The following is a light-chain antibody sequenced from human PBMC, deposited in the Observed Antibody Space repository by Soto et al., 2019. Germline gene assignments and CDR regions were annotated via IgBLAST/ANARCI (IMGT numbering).Light chain of an antibody. CDR1: QSVNSN. CDR2: DAS. Sequence: EIVLTQSPATLSLSPGERATLSCRASQSVNSNLAWYQQKPGQAPRLLIFDASNSDTGIPARFSGSGSGTDFTLTISSLEPEDFAVYYCQQRSNWHPYTFGQGTKLEIK. CDR3: QQRSNWHPYT. V-gene: IGKV3-11*01. J-gene: IGKJ2*01.